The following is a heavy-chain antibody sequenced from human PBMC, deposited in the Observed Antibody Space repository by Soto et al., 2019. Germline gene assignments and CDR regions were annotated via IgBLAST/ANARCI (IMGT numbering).Heavy chain of an antibody. CDR3: ARSCSGGSCYGFDY. Sequence: ASVKVSCKASAYTFTGYYMHWVRQAPGQGLEWMGWINPNSGSTNYAQKFQGWVTMTRDTSISTAYMELSRLRSDDTAVYYCARSCSGGSCYGFDYWGQGTLVTVSS. V-gene: IGHV1-2*04. J-gene: IGHJ4*02. D-gene: IGHD2-15*01. CDR2: INPNSGST. CDR1: AYTFTGYY.